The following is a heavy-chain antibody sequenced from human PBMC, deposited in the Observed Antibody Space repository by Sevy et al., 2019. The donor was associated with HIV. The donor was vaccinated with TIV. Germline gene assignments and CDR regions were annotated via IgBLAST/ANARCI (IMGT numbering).Heavy chain of an antibody. J-gene: IGHJ3*02. V-gene: IGHV1-2*02. CDR1: GYTFTGYY. CDR2: INPNSGGT. CDR3: ARDLAPGGWYGGIAHDAFDI. Sequence: ASVKVSCKASGYTFTGYYMHWVRQAPGQGLEWMGWINPNSGGTNYAQKFQGRVTMTRDTSISTAYMELSRLRSDDTAVYYCARDLAPGGWYGGIAHDAFDIWGQGTMVTVSS. D-gene: IGHD6-19*01.